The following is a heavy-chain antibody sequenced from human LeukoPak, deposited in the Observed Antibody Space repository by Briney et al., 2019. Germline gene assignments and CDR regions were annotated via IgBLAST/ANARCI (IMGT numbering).Heavy chain of an antibody. J-gene: IGHJ4*02. CDR2: IYYSGST. CDR3: AREGSYHYFDY. Sequence: SETLSLTCTVSGVSISSGGYYWSWIRQHPGKGLEWIGYIYYSGSTSYNPSLKSRLIISVDTSKNQFSLKLNSVTAADTALYYCAREGSYHYFDYWGQGTLVTVSS. V-gene: IGHV4-31*03. D-gene: IGHD3-16*02. CDR1: GVSISSGGYY.